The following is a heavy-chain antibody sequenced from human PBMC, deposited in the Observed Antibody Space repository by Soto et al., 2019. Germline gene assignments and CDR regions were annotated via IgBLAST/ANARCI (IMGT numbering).Heavy chain of an antibody. CDR3: ARSSRVDS. D-gene: IGHD6-13*01. V-gene: IGHV4-34*01. CDR2: INHSGST. CDR1: GGSFSGYY. Sequence: QVQLQQWGAGLLKPSETLSLTCAVYGGSFSGYYWSWIRQPPGKGLEWIGEINHSGSTNYNPSLKRRVTISVDPSKNQFSLKLSSVTAADTAVYYCARSSRVDSWGQGTLVTVSS. J-gene: IGHJ4*02.